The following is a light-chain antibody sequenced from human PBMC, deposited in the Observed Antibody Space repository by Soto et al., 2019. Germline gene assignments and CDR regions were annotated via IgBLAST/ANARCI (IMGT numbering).Light chain of an antibody. V-gene: IGKV3-11*01. CDR2: DAS. J-gene: IGKJ5*01. CDR3: QQRSNWIT. CDR1: QSVSSY. Sequence: EIVLTQSPATLSLSPGERATLSCRASQSVSSYLAWYQQKPGQAPRLLIYDASNRATGIPARFSGSGSGTDFTLTFSSLEPEDFAVYYCQQRSNWITFGQGTRLE.